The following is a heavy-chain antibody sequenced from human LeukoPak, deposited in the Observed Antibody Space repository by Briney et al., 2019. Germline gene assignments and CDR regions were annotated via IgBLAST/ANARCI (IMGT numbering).Heavy chain of an antibody. V-gene: IGHV3-7*04. CDR2: IKQDGEK. J-gene: IGHJ6*02. CDR3: ARVLWVQNYYYGMDV. CDR1: GFTFSSNW. Sequence: SGGSLRLSCAVPGFTFSSNWMSWVRQAPGKGLEWVANIKQDGEKYYVDSVKGRFTISRDSARNSLYLQMNSLRAEDTAVYYRARVLWVQNYYYGMDVWGQGTTVTVSS. D-gene: IGHD3-16*01.